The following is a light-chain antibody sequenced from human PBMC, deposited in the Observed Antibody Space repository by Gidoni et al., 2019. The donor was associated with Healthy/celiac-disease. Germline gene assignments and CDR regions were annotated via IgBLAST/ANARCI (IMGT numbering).Light chain of an antibody. V-gene: IGKV3-20*01. CDR1: QSVSSSC. J-gene: IGKJ2*01. CDR2: GAS. CDR3: QQYGSSPL. Sequence: EIVLTQSPGTLSLSPGERATLSCRASQSVSSSCLAWYQQKPGQAPRLLIYGASSRATGIPDRFSGSGSGTDFTLTISRLEPEDFAVYYCQQYGSSPLFXQXTKLEIK.